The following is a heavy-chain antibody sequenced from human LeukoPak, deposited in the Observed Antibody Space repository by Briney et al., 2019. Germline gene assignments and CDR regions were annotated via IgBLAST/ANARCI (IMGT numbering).Heavy chain of an antibody. J-gene: IGHJ4*02. CDR3: ARVGAGRWLQFGMDWVRDRYYFDY. V-gene: IGHV4-34*01. Sequence: SETLSLTCAVYGGSFSGYYWSWIRQPPGKGLEWIGEINHSGSTNYNPSLKSRVTISVGTSKNQFSLKLSSVTAADTAVYYCARVGAGRWLQFGMDWVRDRYYFDYWGQGTLVTVSS. D-gene: IGHD5-24*01. CDR2: INHSGST. CDR1: GGSFSGYY.